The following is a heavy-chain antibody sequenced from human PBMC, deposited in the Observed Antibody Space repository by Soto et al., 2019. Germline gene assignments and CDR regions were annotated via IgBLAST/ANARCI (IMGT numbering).Heavy chain of an antibody. J-gene: IGHJ3*02. V-gene: IGHV1-2*02. D-gene: IGHD2-15*01. CDR3: ARGGGVVVAGSAAFDR. Sequence: QLHLVQAGAVVKKPGASVTVSCSASGYPVTAYYMHWVRQAPGRGLEWLGGINPATGAAKYTPTFPGRVTMTRDTSTSTVLRELSGVTSEDTAVFYSARGGGVVVAGSAAFDRWGQGTLVNVSS. CDR2: INPATGAA. CDR1: GYPVTAYY.